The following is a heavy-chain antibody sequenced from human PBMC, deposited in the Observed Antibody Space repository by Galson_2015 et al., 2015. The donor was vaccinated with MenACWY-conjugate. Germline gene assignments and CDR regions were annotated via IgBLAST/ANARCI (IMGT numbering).Heavy chain of an antibody. CDR1: GFTFSSYG. Sequence: RLSCAASGFTFSSYGMSWVRQAPGKGLEWVSGISGRSGSTYYADSVKGRFTISRDNSKNTLYLQMNSLRAEDTAVYYCVKSSWVASGWGYFDYWGQGTLVTVSS. D-gene: IGHD1-26*01. J-gene: IGHJ4*02. CDR3: VKSSWVASGWGYFDY. CDR2: ISGRSGST. V-gene: IGHV3-23*01.